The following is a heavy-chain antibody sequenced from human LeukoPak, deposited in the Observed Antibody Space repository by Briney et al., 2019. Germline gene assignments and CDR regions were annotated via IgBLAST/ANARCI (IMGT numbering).Heavy chain of an antibody. CDR2: IWYDGSNK. D-gene: IGHD3-22*01. V-gene: IGHV3-33*06. CDR1: GFTFSSYG. CDR3: AKCTYDSSGYYYDY. Sequence: GGSLRLSCAASGFTFSSYGMHWVRQAPGKGLEWVAVIWYDGSNKYYADSVKGRFTISRDNSKNTLYLQMNSLRAEDTAVYYCAKCTYDSSGYYYDYWGQGTLVTVSS. J-gene: IGHJ4*02.